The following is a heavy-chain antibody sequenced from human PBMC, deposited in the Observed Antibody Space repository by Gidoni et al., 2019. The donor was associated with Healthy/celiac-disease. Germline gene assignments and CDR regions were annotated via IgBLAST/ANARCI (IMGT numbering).Heavy chain of an antibody. CDR1: GGHFTCDS. Sequence: QVQLQQWGAGLMKVSESVSLPCAVYGGHFTCDSWCWIRQPPGKGLEWIGETSHSGITNYNPCHKSRVTISVNTSKNQFSLKLSFVAAADAAVYYCARGLRLGGVIVKGLDYWGQGTLVTVSS. CDR2: TSHSGIT. D-gene: IGHD3-16*02. V-gene: IGHV4-34*01. CDR3: ARGLRLGGVIVKGLDY. J-gene: IGHJ4*02.